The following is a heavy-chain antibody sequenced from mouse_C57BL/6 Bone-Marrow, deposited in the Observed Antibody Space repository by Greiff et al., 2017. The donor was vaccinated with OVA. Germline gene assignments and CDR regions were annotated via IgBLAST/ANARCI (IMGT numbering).Heavy chain of an antibody. CDR3: AKSYYSNSWFAY. Sequence: VKLQQSGPGLVQPSQRLSITCTVSGFSLTSYGVHWVRQSPGKGLEWLGVIWRGGSTDYNAAFMSRLSITKDNSKSQVFFKMNSLQADDTAIYYCAKSYYSNSWFAYWGQGTLVTVSA. D-gene: IGHD2-5*01. CDR2: IWRGGST. V-gene: IGHV2-5*01. J-gene: IGHJ3*01. CDR1: GFSLTSYG.